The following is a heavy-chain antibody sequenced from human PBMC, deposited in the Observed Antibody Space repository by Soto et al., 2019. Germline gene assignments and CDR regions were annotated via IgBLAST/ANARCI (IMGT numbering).Heavy chain of an antibody. CDR1: GYAFTTYG. Sequence: QVHLVQSGAEVKKPGASVKVSCKGSGYAFTTYGITWVRQAPGQGLEWMGWISAHNGNTNYAQKLQGRVTVTRDTTTSTAYMELRSLRSDTTAVYYCARGRYGDCWGQGALVTVSS. CDR3: ARGRYGDC. J-gene: IGHJ4*02. D-gene: IGHD1-1*01. V-gene: IGHV1-18*01. CDR2: ISAHNGNT.